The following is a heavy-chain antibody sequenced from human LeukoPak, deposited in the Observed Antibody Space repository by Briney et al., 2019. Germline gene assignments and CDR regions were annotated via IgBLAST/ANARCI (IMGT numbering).Heavy chain of an antibody. CDR1: GYTFTSYG. J-gene: IGHJ6*02. Sequence: GASVKVSCKASGYTFTSYGISWVRQAPGQGLERMGWISAYNGNTNYAQKLQGRVTMTTDTSTSTAYMELRSLRSDDTAVYYCARDFMADGSGSYNYYYGMDVWGQGTTVTVSS. D-gene: IGHD3-10*01. V-gene: IGHV1-18*01. CDR2: ISAYNGNT. CDR3: ARDFMADGSGSYNYYYGMDV.